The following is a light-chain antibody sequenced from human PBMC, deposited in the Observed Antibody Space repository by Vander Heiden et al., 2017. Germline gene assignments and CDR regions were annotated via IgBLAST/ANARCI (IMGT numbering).Light chain of an antibody. J-gene: IGKJ4*02. CDR1: QDISNY. Sequence: IWMPQSPSSLSASVGDRVTITCQVSQDISNYLNWYQRKPGRAPKLLINVTSNLETGVPSRFSGSGSGTDFTLTISSLQPEDIAAYYCQQYDNLPLTFGGGTKVEIK. CDR2: VTS. CDR3: QQYDNLPLT. V-gene: IGKV1-33*01.